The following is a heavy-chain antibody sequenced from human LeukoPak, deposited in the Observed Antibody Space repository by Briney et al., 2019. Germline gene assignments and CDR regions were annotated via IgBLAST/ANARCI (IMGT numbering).Heavy chain of an antibody. J-gene: IGHJ4*02. Sequence: GVSLRLSCAASGFTFSDAWMSWVRQAPGKGLEWVGRIKSKTDGGTTDYAAPVKGKFTISRDDSKNTLYLQMNSLKTEDTAVYYCTSGWQLIDFWGQGTLVTVSS. CDR3: TSGWQLIDF. V-gene: IGHV3-15*01. CDR2: IKSKTDGGTT. CDR1: GFTFSDAW. D-gene: IGHD1-26*01.